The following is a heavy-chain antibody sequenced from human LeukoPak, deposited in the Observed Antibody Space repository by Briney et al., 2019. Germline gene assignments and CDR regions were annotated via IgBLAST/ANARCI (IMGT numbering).Heavy chain of an antibody. D-gene: IGHD2-2*01. J-gene: IGHJ5*02. CDR3: ARQIGDCSSTSCYSWFDP. V-gene: IGHV1-69*04. CDR2: IIPIFGIA. Sequence: ASVKVSCKASGGTFSSYAISWVRQAPRQGLEWMGRIIPIFGIANYAQKFQGRVTITADKSTSTAYMELSSLRSEDTAVYYCARQIGDCSSTSCYSWFDPWGQGTLVTVSS. CDR1: GGTFSSYA.